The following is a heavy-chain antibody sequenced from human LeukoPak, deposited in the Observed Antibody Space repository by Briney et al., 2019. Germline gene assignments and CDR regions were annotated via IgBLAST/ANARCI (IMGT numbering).Heavy chain of an antibody. CDR2: ISGGGETT. D-gene: IGHD4-17*01. CDR1: GFTFNDYA. Sequence: GGSLRLSCAASGFTFNDYAMNWVRQAPGKGLEWVSSISGGGETTYYADSAKGRFTISRDNSQNTLYLQMNSLRAEDTAVYYCARDYADYVGYFFFDYWGQGTLVAVSS. V-gene: IGHV3-23*01. CDR3: ARDYADYVGYFFFDY. J-gene: IGHJ4*02.